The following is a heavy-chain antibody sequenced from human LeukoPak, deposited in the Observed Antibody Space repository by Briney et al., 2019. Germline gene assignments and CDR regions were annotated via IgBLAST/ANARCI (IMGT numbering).Heavy chain of an antibody. Sequence: ASVKVSCKASGGTFSSYAISWVRQAPGQGLEWMGGIIPIFGTANYAQKFQGRVTITRDTSAGTTYMELSSLRTEDTAVYYCARDPGSRSYWSNSGMDVWGQGTTVTVSS. D-gene: IGHD3-10*01. CDR3: ARDPGSRSYWSNSGMDV. CDR1: GGTFSSYA. CDR2: IIPIFGTA. V-gene: IGHV1-69*05. J-gene: IGHJ6*02.